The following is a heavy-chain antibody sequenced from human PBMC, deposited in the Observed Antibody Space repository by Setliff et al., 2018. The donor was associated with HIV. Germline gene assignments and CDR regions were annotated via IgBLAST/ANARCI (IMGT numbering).Heavy chain of an antibody. CDR1: GFTFSSYA. CDR3: ARATRGYSYGSYDY. J-gene: IGHJ4*02. CDR2: IGGSTGST. Sequence: GGSLRLSCAASGFTFSSYAMHWVRQAPGKGLEWVSAIGGSTGSTYYADSVKGRFTISTDNSKNTLYLQMNSLRAEDTAVYYCARATRGYSYGSYDYWGQGTLVTVSS. V-gene: IGHV3-23*01. D-gene: IGHD5-18*01.